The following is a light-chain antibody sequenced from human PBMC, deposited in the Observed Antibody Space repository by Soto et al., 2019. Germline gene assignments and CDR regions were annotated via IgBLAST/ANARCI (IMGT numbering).Light chain of an antibody. V-gene: IGKV1-33*01. Sequence: DIQMTQSPSSLSASVGDRVTITCQASQDISNYLNWYQQKPGKAPKLLIYDASNLETAVPSRFRGSGSVTDFTFTISSLQPEDIATYSCQQYDNLPLTFGGGTKVEIK. CDR1: QDISNY. CDR3: QQYDNLPLT. CDR2: DAS. J-gene: IGKJ4*01.